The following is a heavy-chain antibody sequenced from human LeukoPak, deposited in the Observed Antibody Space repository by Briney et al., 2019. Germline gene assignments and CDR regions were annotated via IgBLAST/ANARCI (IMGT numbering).Heavy chain of an antibody. CDR3: ARDNPLYGDYAEGAFDI. CDR2: IKQDGSEK. Sequence: PGGSLRLSCAASGFTFSSYWLSWVRQAPGKGLEWVANIKQDGSEKYYVDSVKGRFTISRDNAKNSLYLQMNSLRAEDTAVYYCARDNPLYGDYAEGAFDIWGQGTMVTVSS. D-gene: IGHD4-17*01. CDR1: GFTFSSYW. V-gene: IGHV3-7*01. J-gene: IGHJ3*02.